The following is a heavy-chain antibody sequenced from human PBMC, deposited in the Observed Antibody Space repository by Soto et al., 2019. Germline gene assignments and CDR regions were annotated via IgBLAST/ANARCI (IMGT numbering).Heavy chain of an antibody. CDR1: GFTFSSYE. J-gene: IGHJ6*02. CDR3: AREIVHCVLWWGYSAYFYYGMDV. CDR2: ISDSGRTI. D-gene: IGHD2-21*01. V-gene: IGHV3-48*03. Sequence: PGGSLRLSCSASGFTFSSYEMNWVRQAPGKGLEWVSYISDSGRTIYYADSVKGRFTVSRDDAQNSVYLQMDSLRAEDTAVYYCAREIVHCVLWWGYSAYFYYGMDVWGPGTTVTVSS.